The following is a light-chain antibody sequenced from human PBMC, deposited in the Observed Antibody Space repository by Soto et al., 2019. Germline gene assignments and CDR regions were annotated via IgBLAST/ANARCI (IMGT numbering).Light chain of an antibody. CDR3: QQFAVAPWT. CDR2: GAS. V-gene: IGKV3-20*01. CDR1: QNVNNY. Sequence: EIVLTQSPGTLSLSPGQRATLPCRASQNVNNYLAWYQHKPGQAPRLLIYGASSRATGIPDRISGSGSGTDFTLNISRLEPDDFAVYYCQQFAVAPWTFGQGTKVDIK. J-gene: IGKJ1*01.